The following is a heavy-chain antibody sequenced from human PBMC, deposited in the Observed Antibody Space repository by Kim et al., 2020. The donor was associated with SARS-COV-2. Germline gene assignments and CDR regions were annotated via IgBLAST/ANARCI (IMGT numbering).Heavy chain of an antibody. Sequence: DSMKGRFTISGDNSENVLYLQMSSLSAEDTAVYYCARDEGFCSGDSCFIDDWGQGTLVAVSS. V-gene: IGHV3-53*01. CDR3: ARDEGFCSGDSCFIDD. J-gene: IGHJ4*02. D-gene: IGHD2-15*01.